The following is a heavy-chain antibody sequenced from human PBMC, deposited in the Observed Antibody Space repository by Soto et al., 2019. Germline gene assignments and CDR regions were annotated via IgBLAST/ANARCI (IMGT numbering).Heavy chain of an antibody. V-gene: IGHV3-30*18. J-gene: IGHJ6*02. CDR2: ISYDGSNK. CDR3: AKAHSGYCSGGSCDPALYYYYGMDV. D-gene: IGHD2-15*01. CDR1: GFTFSSYG. Sequence: GGSLRLSCAASGFTFSSYGMHWVRQAPGKGLEWVAVISYDGSNKYYADSVKGRFTISRDNSKNTLYLQMNSLRAEDTAVYYCAKAHSGYCSGGSCDPALYYYYGMDVWGQGTTVTVSS.